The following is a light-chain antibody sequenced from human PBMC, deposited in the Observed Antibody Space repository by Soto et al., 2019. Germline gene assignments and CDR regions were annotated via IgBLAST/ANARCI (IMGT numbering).Light chain of an antibody. CDR1: QSISSN. CDR3: QQYNNWSFT. V-gene: IGKV3-15*01. J-gene: IGKJ2*01. Sequence: ETVMTQSPGTLSVSPGERATLSCRASQSISSNLAWYQQKPGQAPRLLISGASTRATGVPARFSGSGSGTEFTLTISSLQSEDFAVYYCQQYNNWSFTFGQGTKLEIK. CDR2: GAS.